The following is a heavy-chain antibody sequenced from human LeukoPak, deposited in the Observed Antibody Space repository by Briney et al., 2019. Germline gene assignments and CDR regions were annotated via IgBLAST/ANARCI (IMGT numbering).Heavy chain of an antibody. CDR2: IYYTGST. V-gene: IGHV4-39*01. CDR1: GGSISSSSHY. D-gene: IGHD4-23*01. Sequence: PSETLSLTCTVSGGSISSSSHYWGWIRQPPGRGLEWIGSIYYTGSTHYNPSLKSRVTISVDTSKSQFSLKLTSVTAADTAVYYCARHVGGNYWYFDLWGRGTLVTVSS. CDR3: ARHVGGNYWYFDL. J-gene: IGHJ2*01.